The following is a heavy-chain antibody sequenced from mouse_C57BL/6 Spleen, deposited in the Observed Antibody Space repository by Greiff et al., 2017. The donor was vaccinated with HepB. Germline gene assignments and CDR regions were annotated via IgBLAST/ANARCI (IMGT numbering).Heavy chain of an antibody. D-gene: IGHD2-4*01. Sequence: EVKLVESGPGLVKPSQSLSLTCSVTGYSITSGYYWNWIRQFPGNKLEWMGYISYDGSNNYNPSLKNRISITRDTSKNQFFLKLNSVTTEDTATYYCARENDYPLFAYWGQGTLVTVSA. CDR1: GYSITSGYY. V-gene: IGHV3-6*01. CDR3: ARENDYPLFAY. J-gene: IGHJ3*01. CDR2: ISYDGSN.